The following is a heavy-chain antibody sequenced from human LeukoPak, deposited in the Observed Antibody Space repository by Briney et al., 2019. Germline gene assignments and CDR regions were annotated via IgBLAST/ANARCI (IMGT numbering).Heavy chain of an antibody. V-gene: IGHV4-59*01. CDR1: AGSISSYY. Sequence: PWETLSLTCTVSAGSISSYYWNWIRQVPGKGLEWIGYIFYGANTYYNPSLKDRVTMSMDTSKSQVSLKLTSVTAADTAVYYCASGTIFGVIAPYCFHSWGQGTLVTVSP. CDR3: ASGTIFGVIAPYCFHS. D-gene: IGHD3-3*01. CDR2: IFYGANT. J-gene: IGHJ4*02.